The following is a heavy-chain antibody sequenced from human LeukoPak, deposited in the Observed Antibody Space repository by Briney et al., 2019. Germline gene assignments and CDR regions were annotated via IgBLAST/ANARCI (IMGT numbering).Heavy chain of an antibody. V-gene: IGHV1-2*02. CDR2: INPNSGGT. CDR1: GYTFTGYY. Sequence: ASVKVSCKASGYTFTGYYMHWVRQAPGQGLGWMGWINPNSGGTNYAQKFQGRVTMTRDTSINTAYMELSRLGSDDTAVYYCARGSSSTSPGNWFDPWGQGTLVTVSS. J-gene: IGHJ5*02. CDR3: ARGSSSTSPGNWFDP. D-gene: IGHD2-2*01.